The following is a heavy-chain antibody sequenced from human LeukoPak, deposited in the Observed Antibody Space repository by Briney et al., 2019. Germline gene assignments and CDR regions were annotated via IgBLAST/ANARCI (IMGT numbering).Heavy chain of an antibody. D-gene: IGHD3-10*01. J-gene: IGHJ4*02. CDR3: AKDRYYYGSGYYFDY. V-gene: IGHV3-23*01. CDR2: ISGSGGST. CDR1: GFTFSSYA. Sequence: GGFLRLSCAASGFTFSSYAMSWVRQAPGKGLEWVSAISGSGGSTYYADSVKGRFTISRDNSKNTLYLQVNSLRAEDTAVYYCAKDRYYYGSGYYFDYWGQGTLVTVSS.